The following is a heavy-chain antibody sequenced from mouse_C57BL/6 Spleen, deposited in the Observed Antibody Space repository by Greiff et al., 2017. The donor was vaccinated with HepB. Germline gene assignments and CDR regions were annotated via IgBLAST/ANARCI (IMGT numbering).Heavy chain of an antibody. Sequence: EVKLMESGGGLVKPGGSLKLSCAASGFTFSDYGMHWVRQAPEKGLEWVAYISSGSSTIYYADTVKGRFTISRDNAKNTLFLQMTSLRSEDTAMDYCARDGSGYFDYWGQGTTLTVSS. CDR1: GFTFSDYG. CDR3: ARDGSGYFDY. D-gene: IGHD1-1*01. J-gene: IGHJ2*01. CDR2: ISSGSSTI. V-gene: IGHV5-17*01.